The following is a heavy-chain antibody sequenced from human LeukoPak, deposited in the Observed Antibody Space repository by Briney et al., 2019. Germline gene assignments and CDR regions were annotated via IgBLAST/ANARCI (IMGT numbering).Heavy chain of an antibody. CDR3: ARNCYSSNDWFDP. CDR2: INPSGGST. D-gene: IGHD2-21*02. CDR1: GYTFTNYY. Sequence: ASVKVSCKASGYTFTNYYIHWVRQAPGQGLEWMAIINPSGGSTSYAQKFQGRVTMTRDMSTSTVYMELSSLRSEDTAVYYCARNCYSSNDWFDPWGQGTLVTVSS. J-gene: IGHJ5*02. V-gene: IGHV1-46*01.